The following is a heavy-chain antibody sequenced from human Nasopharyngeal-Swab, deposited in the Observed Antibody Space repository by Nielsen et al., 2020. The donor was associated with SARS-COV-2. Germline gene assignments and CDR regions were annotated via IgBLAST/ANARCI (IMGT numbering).Heavy chain of an antibody. CDR2: ISSSSDII. CDR1: GFTFTTYA. CDR3: ARTLGGGSYYYYYTDL. J-gene: IGHJ2*01. V-gene: IGHV3-48*02. D-gene: IGHD1-26*01. Sequence: GGSLRLSCAPSGFTFTTYAMNWVRQAPGKGLEWFSYISSSSDIIYYADSVRGRFTVSRDNAKTSLYLQMNSLTDEDTAVYYCARTLGGGSYYYYYTDLWGRGTLVTVSS.